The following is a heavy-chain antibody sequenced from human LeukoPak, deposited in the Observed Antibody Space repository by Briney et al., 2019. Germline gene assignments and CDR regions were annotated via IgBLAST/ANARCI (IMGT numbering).Heavy chain of an antibody. CDR2: IYDHGRT. D-gene: IGHD3-16*01. V-gene: IGHV4-59*01. CDR1: GGSFSY. Sequence: SETLSLTCIVSGGSFSYLSWIRQPPGKGLEWIGIIYDHGRTEYNPSLKSRVSISVDTSKNQVSLRLNSVTPADTAVYYCARGLAGRASGAVYFDLWGRGAQVTVSS. CDR3: ARGLAGRASGAVYFDL. J-gene: IGHJ2*01.